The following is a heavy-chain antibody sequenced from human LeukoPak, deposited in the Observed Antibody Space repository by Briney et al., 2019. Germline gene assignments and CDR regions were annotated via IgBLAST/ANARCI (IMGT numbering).Heavy chain of an antibody. CDR3: ARDPEYYYDSSGQTGGS. CDR2: VSSSGTRI. CDR1: GFSFSDYY. V-gene: IGHV3-11*04. Sequence: GGSLRLSCAASGFSFSDYYMSWIRQAPGKGLEWVSYVSSSGTRIYYADSGKGRFTISRDNAKNSLYLQMNSLRAEDTAVYYCARDPEYYYDSSGQTGGSWGQGTLVTVSS. J-gene: IGHJ5*02. D-gene: IGHD3-22*01.